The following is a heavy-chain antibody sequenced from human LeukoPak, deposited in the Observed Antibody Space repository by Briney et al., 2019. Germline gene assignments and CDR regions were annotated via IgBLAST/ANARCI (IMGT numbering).Heavy chain of an antibody. D-gene: IGHD6-25*01. V-gene: IGHV4-39*07. Sequence: SETLSLTCTVSGGSISRSSYYWGWIRQPPGTGLEWIGNIYYSGSTNYNPSLKSRVTISVDMSKNQFSLKLSSVTAADTAVYYCARVAAKTVDYWGQGTLVTVSS. J-gene: IGHJ4*02. CDR1: GGSISRSSYY. CDR3: ARVAAKTVDY. CDR2: IYYSGST.